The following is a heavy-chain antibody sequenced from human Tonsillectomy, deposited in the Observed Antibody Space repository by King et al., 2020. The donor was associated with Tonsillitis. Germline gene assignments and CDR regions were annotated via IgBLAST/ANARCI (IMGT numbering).Heavy chain of an antibody. D-gene: IGHD1-26*01. CDR1: GGSISSSSYY. J-gene: IGHJ4*02. CDR2: IYYSGST. Sequence: QLQESGPGLVKPSETLSLTCTVSGGSISSSSYYWGWIRQPPGKGLEWIGSIYYSGSTYYNPSLKSRVTISVDTSKNQFSLKLSPVTAADTAVYYCARREVGATPLFDYGGQGTLVTVSS. V-gene: IGHV4-39*01. CDR3: ARREVGATPLFDY.